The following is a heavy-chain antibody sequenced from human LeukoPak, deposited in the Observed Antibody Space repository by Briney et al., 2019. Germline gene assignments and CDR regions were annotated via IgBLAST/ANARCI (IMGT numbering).Heavy chain of an antibody. J-gene: IGHJ6*02. CDR2: INAGNGNT. CDR3: ARDMPASGDFYYYGMDV. D-gene: IGHD2-2*01. Sequence: GASVKVSCKASGYISTSYVMHWVRQAPGQRLEWMGWINAGNGNTKYSQKFQGRVTISRDTSASIAYMDLSSLRSEDTAVYYCARDMPASGDFYYYGMDVWGQGTTVTVSS. V-gene: IGHV1-3*01. CDR1: GYISTSYV.